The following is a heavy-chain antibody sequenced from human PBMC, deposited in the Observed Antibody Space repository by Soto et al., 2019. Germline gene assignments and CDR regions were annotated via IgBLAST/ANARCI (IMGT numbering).Heavy chain of an antibody. J-gene: IGHJ6*02. CDR1: GYTFTGYY. Sequence: ASVKVSCKASGYTFTGYYMHWVRQAPGQGLEWMGWINPNSGGTNYAQKFQGRVTMTRDTSISTAYMELSRLRSDDTAVYYCARVSFGTYGMDFSGQGTIVTVSS. CDR3: ARVSFGTYGMDF. CDR2: INPNSGGT. D-gene: IGHD3-10*01. V-gene: IGHV1-2*02.